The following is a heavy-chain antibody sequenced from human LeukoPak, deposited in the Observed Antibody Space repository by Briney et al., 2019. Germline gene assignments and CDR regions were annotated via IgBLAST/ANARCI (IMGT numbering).Heavy chain of an antibody. J-gene: IGHJ4*02. V-gene: IGHV3-7*01. CDR2: IKQDGSEK. CDR1: GLTFSSYW. D-gene: IGHD2-8*01. CDR3: AGSLGYCTSNVCYLKY. Sequence: GGSLRLSCAASGLTFSSYWMSWVRQAPGKGLEWVANIKQDGSEKYYVDSVKGRFTISRDNAKNSLYLQMNSLRAEDTAVYYCAGSLGYCTSNVCYLKYWGQGTLVTVSS.